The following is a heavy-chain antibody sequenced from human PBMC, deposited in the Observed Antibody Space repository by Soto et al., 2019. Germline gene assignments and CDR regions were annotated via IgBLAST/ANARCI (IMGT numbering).Heavy chain of an antibody. CDR1: GFTFSSYA. J-gene: IGHJ4*02. V-gene: IGHV3-23*01. Sequence: EVQLLESGGGLVQPGGSLRLSCAASGFTFSSYAMSWVRQAPGKGLEWVSAISGSGGSTYYADSVKGRFTISRDNPKNPLYLQMNSLRAEDTAVYYCPRWGNCTNGVCYGFFDYWGQGTLVTVSS. CDR3: PRWGNCTNGVCYGFFDY. CDR2: ISGSGGST. D-gene: IGHD2-8*01.